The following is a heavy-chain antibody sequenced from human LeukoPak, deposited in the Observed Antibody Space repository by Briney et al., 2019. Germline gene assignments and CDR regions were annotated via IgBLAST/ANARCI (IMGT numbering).Heavy chain of an antibody. Sequence: PSETLSLTCYVSGDSINNDNYYWGWVRQSPGAGLEWLGSVSHNGHTIYTPSLKSRLTLSVHTSKNHFSLNLTSATAADTAVYFCASVLQSGTYPSGSDYYFDSWGRGTLVTVTS. CDR1: GDSINNDNYY. CDR3: ASVLQSGTYPSGSDYYFDS. D-gene: IGHD1-26*01. CDR2: VSHNGHT. V-gene: IGHV4-39*02. J-gene: IGHJ4*01.